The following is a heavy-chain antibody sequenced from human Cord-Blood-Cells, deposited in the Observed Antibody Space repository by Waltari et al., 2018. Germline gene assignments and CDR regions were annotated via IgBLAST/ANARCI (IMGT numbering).Heavy chain of an antibody. J-gene: IGHJ4*02. CDR1: GFTFSSYS. Sequence: EVQLVESGGGLVKPGGSLRLSCAASGFTFSSYSMNWVRQAPGTWLEWVSSISSSSYIYYASSVKGRFTSARDNAKNSLYLQMNSLGAEDTAVYYCARDSGDHYFDYWGQGTLVTVSS. CDR3: ARDSGDHYFDY. V-gene: IGHV3-21*01. D-gene: IGHD7-27*01. CDR2: ISSSSYI.